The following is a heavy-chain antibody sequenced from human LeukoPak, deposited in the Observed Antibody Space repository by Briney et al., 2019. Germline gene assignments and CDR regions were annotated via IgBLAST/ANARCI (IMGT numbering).Heavy chain of an antibody. CDR3: ARDHRGSLRYGMDV. CDR1: GFTVSSNY. Sequence: GGSLRLSCAASGFTVSSNYMSWVRQAPGKGLEWVSVIYSGGSTYYADSVKGRFTISRDNSKNTLYLQMNSLRAEDTAVYYCARDHRGSLRYGMDVWGQGTTVTVSS. CDR2: IYSGGST. J-gene: IGHJ6*02. V-gene: IGHV3-66*01. D-gene: IGHD1-26*01.